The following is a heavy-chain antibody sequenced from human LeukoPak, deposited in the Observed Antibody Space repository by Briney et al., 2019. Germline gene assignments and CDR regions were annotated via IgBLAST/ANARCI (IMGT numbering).Heavy chain of an antibody. CDR1: GGSISSYY. CDR2: IYNSGST. CDR3: ARRRASGFGELLDF. V-gene: IGHV4-59*08. D-gene: IGHD3-10*01. J-gene: IGHJ4*02. Sequence: SETLSLTCTVSGGSISSYYWSWIRQPPGKELEWIGYIYNSGSTNYNPSLKSRVTISVDTSKSQFSLKLTSVTAADTAVYYCARRRASGFGELLDFWGQGTLVTVSS.